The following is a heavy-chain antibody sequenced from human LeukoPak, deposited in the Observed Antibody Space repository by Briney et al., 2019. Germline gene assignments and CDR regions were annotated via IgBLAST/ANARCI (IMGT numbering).Heavy chain of an antibody. CDR2: ISYDGSNQ. Sequence: GGSLRLSCAASGFTFSSYGMHWVRQAPGKGLEWVALISYDGSNQYYADSVKGRFTVSRDNSKNTLSMQMNSLRVEDTTVYYCAKEVTSLDDWGQGALVTVSS. CDR3: AKEVTSLDD. D-gene: IGHD2-21*02. CDR1: GFTFSSYG. J-gene: IGHJ4*02. V-gene: IGHV3-30*18.